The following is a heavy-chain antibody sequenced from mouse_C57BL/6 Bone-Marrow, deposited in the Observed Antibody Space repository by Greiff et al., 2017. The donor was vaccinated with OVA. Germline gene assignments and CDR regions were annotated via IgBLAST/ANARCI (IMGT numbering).Heavy chain of an antibody. J-gene: IGHJ1*03. CDR2: INPGSGGT. D-gene: IGHD2-2*01. CDR3: ARGGGYDGP. CDR1: GYAFTNHL. Sequence: QVHVKQSGAELVRPGTSVKVSCKASGYAFTNHLIEWVKQRPGQGLEWIGVINPGSGGTNYNEKFKGKATLTADKSSSTAYMQLSSLTSEDSAVYFCARGGGYDGPWGTGTTVTVSS. V-gene: IGHV1-54*01.